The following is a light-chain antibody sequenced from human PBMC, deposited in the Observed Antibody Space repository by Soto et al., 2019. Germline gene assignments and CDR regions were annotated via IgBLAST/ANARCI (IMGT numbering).Light chain of an antibody. CDR1: SSNIGSNT. CDR2: INK. Sequence: QSVLTQPPSASGTPGQRVTISCSGSSSNIGSNTVNWYQQLPGTAPKLLIYINKQRPSGVPDRFSGSKSGTSASLTISGLQSEDEADYYCAAWDDSLNGVVFGGGTQLTVL. V-gene: IGLV1-44*01. J-gene: IGLJ2*01. CDR3: AAWDDSLNGVV.